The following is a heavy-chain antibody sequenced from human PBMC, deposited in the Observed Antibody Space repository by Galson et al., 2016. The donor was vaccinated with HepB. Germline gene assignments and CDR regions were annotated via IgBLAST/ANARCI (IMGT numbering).Heavy chain of an antibody. CDR1: GFTFDNHW. D-gene: IGHD6-19*01. V-gene: IGHV3-30*18. J-gene: IGHJ5*02. CDR3: AKDHGNRWLNNWFDP. CDR2: MSHDGSHI. Sequence: SLRLSCAASGFTFDNHWMHWVRQAPGKGLEWVAVMSHDGSHIFYVDSVKGRFSISRDNSKNTLYLQMNSLRDEDTAVYYCAKDHGNRWLNNWFDPWGQGTLVTVSS.